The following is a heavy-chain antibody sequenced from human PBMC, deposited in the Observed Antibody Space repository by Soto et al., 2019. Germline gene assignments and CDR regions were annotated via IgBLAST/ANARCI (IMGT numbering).Heavy chain of an antibody. CDR2: NLPLFNIS. Sequence: QVQLVQSGDEVKMPGSSVKVSCKASGGAFSSYAISWVRQAPGQGLEWMGGNLPLFNISNYAQKFQGRVTITADEPTSTAYMDLSNLTSEDTAVYYCARRRLGYGSWYCDLWGRGTLITVSS. D-gene: IGHD3-10*01. CDR1: GGAFSSYA. CDR3: ARRRLGYGSWYCDL. J-gene: IGHJ2*01. V-gene: IGHV1-69*01.